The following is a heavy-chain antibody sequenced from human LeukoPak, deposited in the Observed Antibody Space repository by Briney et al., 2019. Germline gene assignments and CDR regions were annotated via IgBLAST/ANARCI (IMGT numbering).Heavy chain of an antibody. D-gene: IGHD3-22*01. Sequence: SETLSLTCTVSGGSISSHYWSWIRQPPGKGLEWIGYIYYSGSTNYNPSLKSRVTISVDTSKNQFSLKLSSVTAADTAVYYCARDRGDKRTYYYDSSAFGWFDPWGQGTLVTVSS. V-gene: IGHV4-59*11. CDR3: ARDRGDKRTYYYDSSAFGWFDP. J-gene: IGHJ5*02. CDR2: IYYSGST. CDR1: GGSISSHY.